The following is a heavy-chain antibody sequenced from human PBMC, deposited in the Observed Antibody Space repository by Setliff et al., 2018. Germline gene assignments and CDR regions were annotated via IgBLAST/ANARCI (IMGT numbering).Heavy chain of an antibody. V-gene: IGHV1-3*01. CDR1: GYTFTSYA. CDR3: ARDGLYCSGGSCYSVPNDY. Sequence: ASVKVSCKASGYTFTSYAMHWVRQAPGQRLEWMGWINAGNGNTKYSQKFQGRVTITRDTSASTAYMELSSLRSEDTAVYYCARDGLYCSGGSCYSVPNDYWGQGTLVTVSS. J-gene: IGHJ4*02. D-gene: IGHD2-15*01. CDR2: INAGNGNT.